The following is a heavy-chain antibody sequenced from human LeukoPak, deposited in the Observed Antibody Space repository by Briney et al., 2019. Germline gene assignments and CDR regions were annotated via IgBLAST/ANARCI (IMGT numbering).Heavy chain of an antibody. Sequence: GGSLRLSCAASGFTFSSYGMSWVRQAPRKGLEWVSAISGSGGSTFYADSVKGRFTISRDNSKNTLYLPMNSLRAEDTAVYYCATYYDFWSGYYMGDNFQYWGQGTLVTVSS. CDR2: ISGSGGST. V-gene: IGHV3-23*01. D-gene: IGHD3-3*01. CDR1: GFTFSSYG. J-gene: IGHJ1*01. CDR3: ATYYDFWSGYYMGDNFQY.